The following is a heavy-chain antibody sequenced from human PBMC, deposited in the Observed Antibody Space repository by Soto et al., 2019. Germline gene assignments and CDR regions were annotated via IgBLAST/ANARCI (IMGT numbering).Heavy chain of an antibody. D-gene: IGHD5-12*01. CDR1: GYSFTTYG. Sequence: EFLKICCKGSGYSFTTYGITCVRQVPGKGLEWMGRIDPSDSYANYSPSFQGHVTMSADKSISTAYLQWSSLKASDTAMYYCGRVRVDKAEGWFDPWGQGTLVTVSS. V-gene: IGHV5-10-1*01. CDR2: IDPSDSYA. J-gene: IGHJ5*02. CDR3: GRVRVDKAEGWFDP.